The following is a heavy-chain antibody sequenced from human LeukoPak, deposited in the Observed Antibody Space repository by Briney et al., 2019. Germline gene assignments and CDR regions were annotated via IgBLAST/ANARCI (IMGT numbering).Heavy chain of an antibody. CDR2: IFHSGIT. J-gene: IGHJ4*02. CDR1: DDSITTYY. V-gene: IGHV4-59*08. D-gene: IGHD1-26*01. CDR3: ASLSGGVGARRLDY. Sequence: SETLSLTCTVSDDSITTYYWNWIRQPPGKGLEWIGWIFHSGITNYNPSFKSRVTISLDASRNQSSLKLSSVTAADTGVYFCASLSGGVGARRLDYWGQGALVTVSS.